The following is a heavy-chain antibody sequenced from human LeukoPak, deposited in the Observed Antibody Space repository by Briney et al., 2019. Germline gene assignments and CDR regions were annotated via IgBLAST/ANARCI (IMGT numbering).Heavy chain of an antibody. CDR1: GGSISSYY. D-gene: IGHD3-3*01. J-gene: IGHJ4*02. CDR2: IYYSGST. Sequence: PSETLSFTXTVSGGSISSYYWSWIRQPPGKGLEWIGYIYYSGSTNYNPSLKSRVTISVDTSKNQFSLKLSSVTAADTAVYYCAGRSGYYTPTYFDYWGQGTLVTVSS. CDR3: AGRSGYYTPTYFDY. V-gene: IGHV4-59*01.